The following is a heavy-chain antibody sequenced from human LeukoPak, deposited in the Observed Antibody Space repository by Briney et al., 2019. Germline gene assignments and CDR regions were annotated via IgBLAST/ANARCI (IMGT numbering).Heavy chain of an antibody. CDR1: GFTFSGSA. V-gene: IGHV3-48*02. Sequence: PGGSLRLSCAASGFTFSGSAMHWVRQAPGKGLEWVSYISSSSSTIYYADSVKGRFTISRDNAKNSLYLQMNSLRDEDTAVYYCARGVRYFDYWCQGTLVTVSS. CDR3: ARGVRYFDY. CDR2: ISSSSSTI. D-gene: IGHD3-9*01. J-gene: IGHJ4*02.